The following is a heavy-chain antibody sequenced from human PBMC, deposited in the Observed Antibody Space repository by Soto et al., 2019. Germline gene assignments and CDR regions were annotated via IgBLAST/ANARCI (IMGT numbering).Heavy chain of an antibody. CDR3: ARGGATIFGVIDF. D-gene: IGHD3-3*02. V-gene: IGHV1-46*01. Sequence: ASVKVSCKASGYSFFSYYIHWVRQAPGQGLEWMGRFLASGGNTDYARRFRGRVSMTRDTSSTNTVSLELTSLTSDDTAVYYCARGGATIFGVIDFWGQGTRVTVS. CDR2: FLASGGNT. J-gene: IGHJ4*02. CDR1: GYSFFSYY.